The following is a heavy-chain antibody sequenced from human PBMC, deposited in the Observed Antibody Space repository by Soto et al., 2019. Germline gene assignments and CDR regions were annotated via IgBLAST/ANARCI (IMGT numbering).Heavy chain of an antibody. CDR3: ARGGRRFAL. Sequence: QVQLQQWGAGLLKPSETLSLTCAVYGGSFSGYYWSWIRQPPGKGLEWIGEINHSGSTNYNPSLKSRVTISVETSKNHFSLKLSSVTAADTAWYYCARGGRRFALWGRGTLVTVSS. CDR1: GGSFSGYY. CDR2: INHSGST. J-gene: IGHJ2*01. V-gene: IGHV4-34*01.